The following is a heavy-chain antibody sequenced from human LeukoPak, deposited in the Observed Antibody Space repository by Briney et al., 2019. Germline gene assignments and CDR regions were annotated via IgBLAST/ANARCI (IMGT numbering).Heavy chain of an antibody. CDR2: TYYRSKWYN. J-gene: IGHJ4*02. D-gene: IGHD3-22*01. V-gene: IGHV6-1*01. CDR3: ASLYDSSGYPFDY. CDR1: GDSVSSNSAV. Sequence: SQTLSLTCAISGDSVSSNSAVWNWIRQSPSRGLEWLGRTYYRSKWYNDYAVSVKSRITINPDTSKNQFSLQLNSMTPEDTAVYYCASLYDSSGYPFDYWGQGTLVTVSS.